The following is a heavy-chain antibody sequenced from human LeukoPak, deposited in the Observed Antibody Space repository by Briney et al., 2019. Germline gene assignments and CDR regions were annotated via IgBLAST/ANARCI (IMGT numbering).Heavy chain of an antibody. CDR2: IYHSGNT. CDR1: GDSINSSNW. CDR3: AREHDSSGSLDY. D-gene: IGHD3-22*01. Sequence: SETLSLTCAVSGDSINSSNWWNWVRQPPGQGLEWIAEIYHSGNTNYNPSLKSRVTISLDKSKNQFSLKLSSVTAADTAVYYCAREHDSSGSLDYWGQGTLVTVPS. J-gene: IGHJ4*02. V-gene: IGHV4-4*02.